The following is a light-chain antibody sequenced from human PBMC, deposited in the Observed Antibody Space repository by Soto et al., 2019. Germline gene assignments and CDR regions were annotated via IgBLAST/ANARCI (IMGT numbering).Light chain of an antibody. J-gene: IGKJ1*01. CDR2: GTS. CDR1: QSVSSNY. V-gene: IGKV3-20*01. CDR3: QQYGSSPT. Sequence: IVFTHPPGTLSLSPCERATLYSRASQSVSSNYLAWYQQKPGQAPRLLIYGTSSRASDIPDRFSGSGSGTDFTLTISRLEPEDFAVYFCQQYGSSPTFGQGTKVDI.